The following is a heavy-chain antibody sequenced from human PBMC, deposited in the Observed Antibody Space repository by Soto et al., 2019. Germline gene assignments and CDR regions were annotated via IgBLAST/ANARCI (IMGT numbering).Heavy chain of an antibody. Sequence: PSETLSLTCTVSGGSISSYYWSWIRQPAGKGLEWIGRIYTSGSTNYNPSLKSRVTMPVDTSKDQFSLNLSSVTAAADTAVYYCARDRITLANDAFDIWGQGTMVTVSS. CDR2: IYTSGST. CDR3: ARDRITLANDAFDI. V-gene: IGHV4-4*07. J-gene: IGHJ3*02. CDR1: GGSISSYY. D-gene: IGHD3-10*01.